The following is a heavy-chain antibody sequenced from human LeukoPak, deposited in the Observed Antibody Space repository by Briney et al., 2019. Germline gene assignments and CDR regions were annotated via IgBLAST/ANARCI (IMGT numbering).Heavy chain of an antibody. J-gene: IGHJ4*02. D-gene: IGHD3-9*01. CDR1: GFTFTDYP. V-gene: IGHV3-48*02. Sequence: GGSLRLSCATSGFTFTDYPMNWVRQAPGKGLEWVSNIRTTSEGANYAYYADSVKGRVTISRDDAKNTLYLPMNSLRDDDTAVYYCEKDLRYAFDYWGQGILVTVSS. CDR3: EKDLRYAFDY. CDR2: IRTTSEGANYA.